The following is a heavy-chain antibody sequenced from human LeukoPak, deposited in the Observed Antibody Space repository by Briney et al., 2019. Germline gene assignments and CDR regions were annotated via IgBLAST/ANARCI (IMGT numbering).Heavy chain of an antibody. Sequence: SETLSLTCAVYGGSFSGYYWSWIRQPPGKGLEWIGEINHSGSANYNPSLKSRVTISVDTSKNQFSLKLSSVTAADTAVYYCARGVCSSTSCEPFDYWGQGTLVTVSS. CDR2: INHSGSA. V-gene: IGHV4-34*01. D-gene: IGHD2-2*01. CDR3: ARGVCSSTSCEPFDY. J-gene: IGHJ4*02. CDR1: GGSFSGYY.